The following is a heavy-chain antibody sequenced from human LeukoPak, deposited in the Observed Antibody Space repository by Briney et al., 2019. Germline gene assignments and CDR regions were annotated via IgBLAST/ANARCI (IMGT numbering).Heavy chain of an antibody. CDR1: AVSVSSGSDY. D-gene: IGHD3-3*01. CDR2: IHYSGST. V-gene: IGHV4-61*01. Sequence: SETLSLTCTVSAVSVSSGSDYWGWIRQPPGKGLKWIGFIHYSGSTTYSPSLKSRVSISVDTSKNQFSLKLSSVTAADTAIYYCARVLTIFGVVTPYFDYWGQGTLVTVSS. J-gene: IGHJ4*02. CDR3: ARVLTIFGVVTPYFDY.